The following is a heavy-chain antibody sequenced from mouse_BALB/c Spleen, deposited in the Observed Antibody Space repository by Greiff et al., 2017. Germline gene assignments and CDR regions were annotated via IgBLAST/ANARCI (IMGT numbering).Heavy chain of an antibody. D-gene: IGHD2-1*01. Sequence: VQLQQPGAELVRPGASVKLSCKASGYTFTSYWINWVKQRPGQGLEWIGNIYPSDSYTNYNQKFKDKATLTVDKSSSTAYMQLSSPTSEDSAVYYCTGNYDFDYWGQGTTLTVSS. J-gene: IGHJ2*01. V-gene: IGHV1-69*02. CDR2: IYPSDSYT. CDR3: TGNYDFDY. CDR1: GYTFTSYW.